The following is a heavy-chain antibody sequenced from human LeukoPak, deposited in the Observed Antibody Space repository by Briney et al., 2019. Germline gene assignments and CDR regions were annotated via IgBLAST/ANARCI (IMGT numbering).Heavy chain of an antibody. D-gene: IGHD6-19*01. CDR1: GFTFSSNA. CDR2: ISYAGTNK. Sequence: GGSLRLSCAATGFTFSSNAIHWVRQAPGKGLEWVAVISYAGTNKYYADSVKGRFTISRDNSKNTLYLQMNSLRPEDTAVYYCARENGPYSSGFPPGIWGQGTMVTVSS. V-gene: IGHV3-30-3*01. CDR3: ARENGPYSSGFPPGI. J-gene: IGHJ3*02.